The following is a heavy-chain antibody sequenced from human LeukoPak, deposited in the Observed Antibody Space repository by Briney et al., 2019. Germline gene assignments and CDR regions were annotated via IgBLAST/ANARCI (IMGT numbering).Heavy chain of an antibody. J-gene: IGHJ4*02. CDR1: GGSISSGSFR. CDR2: TFYAGST. Sequence: PSETLSLTCTVSGGSISSGSFRWAWIRQPPGKGLEWIGNTFYAGSTYYSPSLKSRVIISVDTSKNQFSLKLSSVTAADTAVYYCARHSYYSDSSNYYYSFDYWGQGTLVSVSS. CDR3: ARHSYYSDSSNYYYSFDY. V-gene: IGHV4-39*01. D-gene: IGHD3-22*01.